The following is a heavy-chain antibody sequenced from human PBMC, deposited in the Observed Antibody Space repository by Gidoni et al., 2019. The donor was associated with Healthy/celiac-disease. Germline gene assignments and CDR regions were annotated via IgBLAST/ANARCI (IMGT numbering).Heavy chain of an antibody. V-gene: IGHV3-21*01. Sequence: EVQLVESGGGLFKPGASPRLPCAASALTFSSYSMNWTRQAPGKGLEWVSSISSSSSYIYYAESVKGRFTISRDNAKNSLYLQMNSLRAEDTAVYYCASYGASTTAYDHTMGYYYGMDVWGQGTTVTVSS. CDR3: ASYGASTTAYDHTMGYYYGMDV. CDR1: ALTFSSYS. CDR2: ISSSSSYI. J-gene: IGHJ6*02. D-gene: IGHD3-10*01.